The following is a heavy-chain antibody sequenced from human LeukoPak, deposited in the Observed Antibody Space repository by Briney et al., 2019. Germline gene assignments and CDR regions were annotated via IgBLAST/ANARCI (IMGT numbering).Heavy chain of an antibody. D-gene: IGHD1-26*01. CDR1: GGSISSYY. J-gene: IGHJ4*02. Sequence: SETLSLTCTVSGGSISSYYWSWIRQPAGKGLEWIGNIYISGNTNYNPSLKSRVTISVDTSKNQFSLKLSSVTAADTAVYYCARVGGSYGEYYFDYWGQGTLVTVSS. V-gene: IGHV4-4*07. CDR2: IYISGNT. CDR3: ARVGGSYGEYYFDY.